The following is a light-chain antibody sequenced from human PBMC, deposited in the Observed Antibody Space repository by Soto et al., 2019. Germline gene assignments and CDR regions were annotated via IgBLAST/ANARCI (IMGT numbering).Light chain of an antibody. Sequence: DIQMTQSPTSLSASVGDRVTITCRASQDIRNFVAWYQQQPGKAPKLLISAASTLQSGVPSRFSGSGSGTDFTLTINSLQPEDVATYSCQKYSSVPVFGPGTKVEMK. CDR1: QDIRNF. V-gene: IGKV1-27*01. CDR2: AAS. CDR3: QKYSSVPV. J-gene: IGKJ3*01.